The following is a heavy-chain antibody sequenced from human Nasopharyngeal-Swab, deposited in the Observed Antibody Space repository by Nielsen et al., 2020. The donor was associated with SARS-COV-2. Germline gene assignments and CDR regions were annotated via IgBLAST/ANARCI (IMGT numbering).Heavy chain of an antibody. D-gene: IGHD1-14*01. CDR3: AGILGPPYYYYYGMDV. V-gene: IGHV4-31*03. CDR1: GGSISSGGYY. CDR2: IYYSGST. Sequence: SETLSLTCTVSGGSISSGGYYWSWIRQHPGKGLEWIGYIYYSGSTYYNPSLKSRVTISVDTSKNQFSLKLSSVTAADTAVYYCAGILGPPYYYYYGMDVWGQGTTVTVSS. J-gene: IGHJ6*02.